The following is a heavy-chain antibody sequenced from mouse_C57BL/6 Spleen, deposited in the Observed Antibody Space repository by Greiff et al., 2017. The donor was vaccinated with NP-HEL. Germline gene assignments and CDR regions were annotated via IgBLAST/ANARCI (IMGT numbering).Heavy chain of an antibody. V-gene: IGHV1-69*01. Sequence: VQLQQSGAELVVPGASVKLSCKASGYTFTSYWMHWVKQRPGQGLEWIGEIDPSDSYTNYNQKFKGKSTLTVDKSSSTAYMQLSSLTSEDSAVYYCARDTTVVKDSFAYWGQGTLVTVSA. CDR2: IDPSDSYT. CDR1: GYTFTSYW. J-gene: IGHJ3*01. CDR3: ARDTTVVKDSFAY. D-gene: IGHD1-1*01.